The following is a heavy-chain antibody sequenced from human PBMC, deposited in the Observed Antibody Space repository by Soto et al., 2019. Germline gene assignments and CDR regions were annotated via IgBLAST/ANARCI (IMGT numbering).Heavy chain of an antibody. CDR2: ISWNSVIM. D-gene: IGHD1-7*01. V-gene: IGHV3-9*01. J-gene: IGHJ5*02. Sequence: PGGSLRLSCAASGFTFREYAMHWVRQAPGKGLEWVSGISWNSVIMGYVDSVKGRFTISRDNAKNSLYLHMNSLRVEDTALYYCAKDVTGITGTVIDLWGPGIRVTVYS. CDR1: GFTFREYA. CDR3: AKDVTGITGTVIDL.